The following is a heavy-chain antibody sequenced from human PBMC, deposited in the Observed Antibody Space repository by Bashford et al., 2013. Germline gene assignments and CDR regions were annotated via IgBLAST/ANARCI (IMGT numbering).Heavy chain of an antibody. CDR3: ARDNHGNYGGHGAFDV. J-gene: IGHJ3*01. CDR2: ISDSGGST. Sequence: SGGSLRLSCAVSGFTFSSYAMSWVRQAPGKGLEWVSAISDSGGSTYYAGSVKGRFTISRDNPGDTLYLQMSSLRAEDTAIYYCARDNHGNYGGHGAFDVWGQGTLVTVSS. V-gene: IGHV3-23*01. D-gene: IGHD4-17*01. CDR1: GFTFSSYA.